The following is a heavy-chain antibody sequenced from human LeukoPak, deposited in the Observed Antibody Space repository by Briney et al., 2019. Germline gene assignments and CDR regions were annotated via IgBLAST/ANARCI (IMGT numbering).Heavy chain of an antibody. V-gene: IGHV3-30*19. J-gene: IGHJ4*02. Sequence: GGSLRLSCAASGFTFSSYGMHWVRQAPGKGLEWVAVISCDGSNKYYADSVKGRFTISRDNSKNTLYLQMNSLRAEDTAVYYCGPLTTFDYWGQGTLVTVSS. CDR2: ISCDGSNK. D-gene: IGHD1/OR15-1a*01. CDR1: GFTFSSYG. CDR3: GPLTTFDY.